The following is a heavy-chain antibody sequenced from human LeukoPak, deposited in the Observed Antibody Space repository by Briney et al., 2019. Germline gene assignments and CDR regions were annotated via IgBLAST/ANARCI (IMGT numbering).Heavy chain of an antibody. Sequence: SETLSLTCTVSGGSIRSYYWSWIRQPPGKGLEWIGYIYYTGSTNYNPSLKSRVTISVDTSKNQLSLRLSSVTAADTAVYYCASDYDSTGTFDYWGQGTLVTVSS. V-gene: IGHV4-59*01. CDR2: IYYTGST. CDR1: GGSIRSYY. CDR3: ASDYDSTGTFDY. J-gene: IGHJ4*02. D-gene: IGHD3-22*01.